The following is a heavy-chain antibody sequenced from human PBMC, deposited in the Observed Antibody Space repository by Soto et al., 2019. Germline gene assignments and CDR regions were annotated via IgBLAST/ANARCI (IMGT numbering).Heavy chain of an antibody. CDR1: GFSLSTSGMC. CDR2: IDRDDDK. Sequence: SGPTLVNPTQTLTLTCTFSGFSLSTSGMCVSWIRQPPGKALEWLARIDRDDDKYYSTSLETRLTISKDTSKNQVVLTMTNMDPVDTATYYCARGDSSGYTDFDYWGQGTLVTVSS. CDR3: ARGDSSGYTDFDY. J-gene: IGHJ4*02. V-gene: IGHV2-70*11. D-gene: IGHD6-19*01.